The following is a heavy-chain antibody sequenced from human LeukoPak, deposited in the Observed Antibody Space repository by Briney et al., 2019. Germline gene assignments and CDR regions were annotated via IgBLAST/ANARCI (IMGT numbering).Heavy chain of an antibody. CDR2: IYPDDSDT. CDR1: GYTFSNYW. V-gene: IGHV5-51*01. CDR3: ARQSLSYYYGSGSYRHYYYYYMDV. J-gene: IGHJ6*03. D-gene: IGHD3-10*01. Sequence: GESLKISCKASGYTFSNYWIGWVRQMPGKGLEWMGIIYPDDSDTRYSPSFQGQVTISADKSINTAYLQWSSLKASDTAMYFCARQSLSYYYGSGSYRHYYYYYMDVWGKGTTVTVS.